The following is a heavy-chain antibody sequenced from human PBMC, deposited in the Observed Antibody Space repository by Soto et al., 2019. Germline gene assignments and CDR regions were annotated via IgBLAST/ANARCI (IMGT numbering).Heavy chain of an antibody. Sequence: QVQLVQSGAEVKKPGSSVKVSCKASGGTFSSYTISWVRQAPGQGLEWMGGIIPILGIANYAQRFQGRVTITEDKFTSTAYRERSRLGSEDTAVYYCARGRSPMVRGVSPLDYWGQGTLFAVSS. V-gene: IGHV1-69*02. J-gene: IGHJ4*02. CDR2: IIPILGIA. D-gene: IGHD3-10*01. CDR1: GGTFSSYT. CDR3: ARGRSPMVRGVSPLDY.